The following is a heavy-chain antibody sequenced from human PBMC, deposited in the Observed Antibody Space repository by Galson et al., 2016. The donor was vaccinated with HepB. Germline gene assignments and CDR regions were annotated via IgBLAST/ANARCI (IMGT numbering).Heavy chain of an antibody. J-gene: IGHJ3*02. D-gene: IGHD3-10*01. Sequence: SGAEVKKPGESLKISCEGSGYSFTSYWIGWVRQMPGKGLEWMGTIYPGDSDTRYSPSSQGQVTISAGKPISAAYLQWKSLKASDTAIYYCARRSSDAFDIWGRGTMVTVS. CDR2: IYPGDSDT. V-gene: IGHV5-51*01. CDR3: ARRSSDAFDI. CDR1: GYSFTSYW.